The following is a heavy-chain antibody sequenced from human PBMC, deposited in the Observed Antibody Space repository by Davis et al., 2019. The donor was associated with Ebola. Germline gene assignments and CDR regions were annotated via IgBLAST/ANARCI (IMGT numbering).Heavy chain of an antibody. V-gene: IGHV3-7*03. J-gene: IGHJ4*02. CDR3: ARGTGAAPGIDF. Sequence: PGGSLRLSYEASGFTFSSYWMTWVRQAPGKGLEWVANIKEDGSEKSYVDSVKGRFTISRDNAKNSLYLQMNTLRAEDTAVYYCARGTGAAPGIDFWGQGTLVTVSS. CDR1: GFTFSSYW. D-gene: IGHD6-13*01. CDR2: IKEDGSEK.